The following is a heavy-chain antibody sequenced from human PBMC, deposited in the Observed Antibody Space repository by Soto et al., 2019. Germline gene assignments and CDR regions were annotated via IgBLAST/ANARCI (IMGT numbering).Heavy chain of an antibody. CDR3: ARATVTLNYCYGMDV. V-gene: IGHV2-26*01. CDR1: GFSLSNARMG. J-gene: IGHJ6*02. CDR2: IFSNDEK. D-gene: IGHD4-17*01. Sequence: QVTLKESGPVLVKPTETLTLTCTVSGFSLSNARMGVSWIRQPPGKALEWLAHIFSNDEKSYSTSLKSRLTISKDPSKSQVLLTMTDMHPEDTATYYCARATVTLNYCYGMDVWGQGTTVPVSS.